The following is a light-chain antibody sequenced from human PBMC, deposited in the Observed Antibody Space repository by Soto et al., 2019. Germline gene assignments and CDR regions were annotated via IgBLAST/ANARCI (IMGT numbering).Light chain of an antibody. CDR2: GAS. J-gene: IGKJ1*01. V-gene: IGKV3-15*01. Sequence: EIVLTQSPGTLSLSPGERATLSCRASQSISSNLAWYQQKPGQAPRLLTYGASTRATGIPARFSGSGSGTEFTLTISSLQPEDFAVYYCQQYYNWPRTFGQGTKVDI. CDR1: QSISSN. CDR3: QQYYNWPRT.